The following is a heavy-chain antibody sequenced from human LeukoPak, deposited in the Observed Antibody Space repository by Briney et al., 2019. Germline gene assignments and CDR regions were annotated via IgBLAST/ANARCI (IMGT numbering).Heavy chain of an antibody. Sequence: GGSLRLSCEGSAFIFSGHWMNWVRQTPGKGLEWVASIKEDGSERQYVDSVKGRFSISRDNTKGSLFLQLNSLRAKDTAVYYCAKMGVVAARPGTFDYWGQGTLVTVSS. V-gene: IGHV3-7*03. CDR2: IKEDGSER. CDR1: AFIFSGHW. CDR3: AKMGVVAARPGTFDY. D-gene: IGHD6-6*01. J-gene: IGHJ4*02.